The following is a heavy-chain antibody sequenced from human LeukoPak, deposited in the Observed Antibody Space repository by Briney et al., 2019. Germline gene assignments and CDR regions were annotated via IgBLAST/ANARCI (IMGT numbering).Heavy chain of an antibody. CDR3: AREMRPATTTLVAY. J-gene: IGHJ4*02. Sequence: ASVPVSFMCSVYIFTDYWIHWVRQAPGQGVEWMGFINPNSGNTNYAQKFQGRVTMTRDMSISTAYLELSSLTSDDTAVYYCAREMRPATTTLVAYWGQGTLVTVSS. V-gene: IGHV1-2*02. CDR2: INPNSGNT. CDR1: VYIFTDYW. D-gene: IGHD1-1*01.